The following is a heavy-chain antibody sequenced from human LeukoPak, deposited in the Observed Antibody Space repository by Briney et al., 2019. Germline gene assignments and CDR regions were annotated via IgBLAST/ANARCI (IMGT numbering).Heavy chain of an antibody. CDR3: ARASVVPATTDYYYYMDV. D-gene: IGHD2-2*01. CDR2: IYTSGST. J-gene: IGHJ6*03. V-gene: IGHV4-4*07. CDR1: GGSISSYY. Sequence: PSKTLSLTCTVSGGSISSYYWSWIRQPAGKGLEWIGRIYTSGSTNYNPSLKSRVTMSVDTSKNQFSLKLSSVTAADTAVYYCARASVVPATTDYYYYMDVWGKGTTVTVSS.